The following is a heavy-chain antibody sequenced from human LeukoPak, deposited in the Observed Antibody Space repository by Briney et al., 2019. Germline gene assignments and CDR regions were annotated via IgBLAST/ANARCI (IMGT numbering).Heavy chain of an antibody. CDR2: IRSKVHGATT. CDR1: GFTFRDYA. Sequence: PGGSLRLSCTASGFTFRDYAMSWFRQAPGKGLEWVGFIRSKVHGATTEYAASVKGRFTFSRDDSKSIAYLQMNSLKTEDTAVYYCTRSYNYYDSSGYYGFDFWGQGTLVTVSS. J-gene: IGHJ4*02. V-gene: IGHV3-49*03. CDR3: TRSYNYYDSSGYYGFDF. D-gene: IGHD3-22*01.